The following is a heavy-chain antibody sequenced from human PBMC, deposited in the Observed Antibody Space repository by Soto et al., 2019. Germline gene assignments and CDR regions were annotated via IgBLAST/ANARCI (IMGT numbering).Heavy chain of an antibody. J-gene: IGHJ4*02. D-gene: IGHD1-26*01. V-gene: IGHV1-8*01. Sequence: NGQGLEWMGWMNPNSGNTGYAQKFQGRVTMTRNTSISTAYMELSSLRSEDTAVYYCARGPPRSSGSYDYWGQGTLVTVSS. CDR3: ARGPPRSSGSYDY. CDR2: MNPNSGNT.